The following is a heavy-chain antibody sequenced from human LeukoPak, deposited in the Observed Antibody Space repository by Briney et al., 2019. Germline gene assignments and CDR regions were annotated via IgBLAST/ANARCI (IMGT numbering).Heavy chain of an antibody. Sequence: SVKVSCKASGGTFSSYAISWVRQAPGQGLEWMGGIVPIFGTANYAQKFQGRVTITADESTSTAYMELSSLRSENTAVYYCARDYYDSSGYYSRPLDYWGQGTLVTVSS. V-gene: IGHV1-69*13. CDR2: IVPIFGTA. CDR3: ARDYYDSSGYYSRPLDY. J-gene: IGHJ4*02. D-gene: IGHD3-22*01. CDR1: GGTFSSYA.